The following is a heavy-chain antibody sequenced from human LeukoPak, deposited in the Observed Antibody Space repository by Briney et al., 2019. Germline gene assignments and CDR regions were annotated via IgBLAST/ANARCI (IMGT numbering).Heavy chain of an antibody. CDR2: IYTSGST. D-gene: IGHD4-23*01. CDR3: ARDADYGGNRAWYFDL. CDR1: GGSISSYY. V-gene: IGHV4-4*07. Sequence: SETLSLTCTVSGGSISSYYWSWIRQPAGKGLEWIGRIYTSGSTNYNPSLKSRVAISVDTSKNQFSLNLSSVTAADTAVYYCARDADYGGNRAWYFDLWGRGTLVTVSS. J-gene: IGHJ2*01.